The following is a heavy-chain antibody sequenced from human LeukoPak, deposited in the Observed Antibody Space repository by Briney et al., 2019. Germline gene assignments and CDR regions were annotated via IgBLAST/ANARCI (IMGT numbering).Heavy chain of an antibody. Sequence: ASVKVSCKASGYTFTSYGISWVRQAPGQGLEWMGWISAYNGNTNYAQKLQGRVTMTTDTSTSTAYMELRSLRSDDTAVYYCARGGLEGYCSGGSCPTEYFQHWGQGTLVTVSS. J-gene: IGHJ1*01. CDR1: GYTFTSYG. CDR3: ARGGLEGYCSGGSCPTEYFQH. V-gene: IGHV1-18*01. D-gene: IGHD2-15*01. CDR2: ISAYNGNT.